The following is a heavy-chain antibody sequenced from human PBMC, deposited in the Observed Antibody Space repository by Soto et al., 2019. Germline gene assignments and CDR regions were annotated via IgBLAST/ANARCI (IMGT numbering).Heavy chain of an antibody. J-gene: IGHJ6*02. D-gene: IGHD6-19*01. CDR1: GFTFSTYT. CDR2: ITSSSSYI. V-gene: IGHV3-21*04. Sequence: GGSLRLSCAASGFTFSTYTMNWVRQAPGKGLEWVSSITSSSSYIFYADSVKGRFTISRDNSKNTLYLQMNSLRAEDTAVYYCAKTFEQWLVRSYYYGMDVWRQGTTVTVSS. CDR3: AKTFEQWLVRSYYYGMDV.